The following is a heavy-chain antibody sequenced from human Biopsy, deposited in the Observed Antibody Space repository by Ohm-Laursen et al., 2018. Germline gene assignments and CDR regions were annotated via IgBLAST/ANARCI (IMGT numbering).Heavy chain of an antibody. CDR3: ARELGDFWGGRQFDF. V-gene: IGHV1-2*02. J-gene: IGHJ5*01. CDR1: AYSFGDHR. CDR2: IDPKSGGT. D-gene: IGHD3-3*01. Sequence: ASVKVSCKASAYSFGDHRIHWVRQAPGQGLEWMGWIDPKSGGTNYAQKFQGRVTMTRDTSISTTYMELRRLTSDDTAVFYCARELGDFWGGRQFDFWGQGTLVSVSS.